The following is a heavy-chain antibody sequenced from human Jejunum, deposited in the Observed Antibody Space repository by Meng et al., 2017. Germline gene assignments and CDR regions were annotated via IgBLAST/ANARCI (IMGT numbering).Heavy chain of an antibody. CDR3: AHRLAYSTNYNVGWFDP. CDR2: IYWDNDK. CDR1: GFSLNTRGVG. Sequence: QITLKESGPTLVKPTQTLTLTCTFSGFSLNTRGVGVGWIRQPPGKALECLALIYWDNDKRYNPSLKNRLTITKDTSRNQVVLTMTNMDPVDTATYFCAHRLAYSTNYNVGWFDPWGQGTLVTVSS. D-gene: IGHD6-13*01. V-gene: IGHV2-5*02. J-gene: IGHJ5*02.